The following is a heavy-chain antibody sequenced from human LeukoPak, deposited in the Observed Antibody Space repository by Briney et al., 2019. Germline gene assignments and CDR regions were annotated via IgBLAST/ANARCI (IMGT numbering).Heavy chain of an antibody. J-gene: IGHJ6*03. CDR1: GFTFSGSA. Sequence: PGGSLRLSCAAPGFTFSGSAMHWVRQASGKGLEWVGRIRSKANSYATAYAASVKGRFTISRDDSKNTAYLQMNSLKTEDTAVYYCTRHKLYDFWSGYSYNMDVWGKGTTVTVSS. V-gene: IGHV3-73*01. CDR2: IRSKANSYAT. CDR3: TRHKLYDFWSGYSYNMDV. D-gene: IGHD3-3*01.